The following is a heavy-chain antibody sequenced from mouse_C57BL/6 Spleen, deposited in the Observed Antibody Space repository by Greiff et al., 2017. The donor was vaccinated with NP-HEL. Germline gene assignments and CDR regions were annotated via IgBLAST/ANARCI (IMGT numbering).Heavy chain of an antibody. CDR2: IYPGNGDT. D-gene: IGHD1-1*01. V-gene: IGHV1-12*01. Sequence: LQQSGAELVRPGASVKMSCKASGYTFTSYNMHWVKQTPRQGLEWIGAIYPGNGDTSYNQKFKGKATLTVDKSSSTAYMQLSSLTSEDSAVYFCARGWNYYGSGYAMDYWGQGTSVTVSS. CDR1: GYTFTSYN. J-gene: IGHJ4*01. CDR3: ARGWNYYGSGYAMDY.